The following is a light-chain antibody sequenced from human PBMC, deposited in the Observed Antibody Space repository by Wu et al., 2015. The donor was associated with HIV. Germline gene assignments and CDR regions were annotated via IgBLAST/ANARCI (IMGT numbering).Light chain of an antibody. CDR1: QSVSSHX. CDR3: QQYGSSPRT. Sequence: TXSCRASQSVSSHXLAXYQQKPGQXPRLLIFGTSSRPTGIPDRFSGSGSGTDFTLTISRLEPEDFAVYYCQQYGSSPRTFGQGTKVEIK. CDR2: GTS. V-gene: IGKV3-20*01. J-gene: IGKJ1*01.